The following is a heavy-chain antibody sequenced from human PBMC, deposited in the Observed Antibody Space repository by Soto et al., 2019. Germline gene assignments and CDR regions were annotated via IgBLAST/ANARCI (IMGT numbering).Heavy chain of an antibody. V-gene: IGHV1-69*02. CDR2: IIPILGIA. J-gene: IGHJ3*02. D-gene: IGHD5-18*01. CDR3: ARGTSLGYSYGAHAFDI. CDR1: GGTFSSYT. Sequence: ASVKVSCKASGGTFSSYTISWVRQAPGQGLEWMGRIIPILGIANYAQKFQGRVTITADKSTSTAYMELSSLRSEDTAVYFCARGTSLGYSYGAHAFDIWGQGTMDPVSS.